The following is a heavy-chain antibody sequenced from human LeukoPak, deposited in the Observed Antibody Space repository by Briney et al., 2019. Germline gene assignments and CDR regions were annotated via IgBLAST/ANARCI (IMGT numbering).Heavy chain of an antibody. J-gene: IGHJ4*02. D-gene: IGHD6-13*01. CDR3: ARGSSWYDY. CDR1: GGSISSGSYY. Sequence: KPSETLSLTCTVSGGSISSGSYYWSWIRQPAGKGLEWIGRIYTSGSTNYNPSLKSRVTMSVDTSKNQLSLKLTSVTAADTAVYYCARGSSWYDYWGQGILVTVSS. CDR2: IYTSGST. V-gene: IGHV4-61*02.